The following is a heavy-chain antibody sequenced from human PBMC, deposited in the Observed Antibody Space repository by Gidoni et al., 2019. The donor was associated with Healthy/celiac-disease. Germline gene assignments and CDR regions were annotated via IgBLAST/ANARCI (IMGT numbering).Heavy chain of an antibody. CDR1: GFTFDAYG. CDR2: INWNGGST. V-gene: IGHV3-20*01. J-gene: IGHJ6*02. D-gene: IGHD3-3*01. CDR3: ARDWYYDFWSGYSYYYGMDV. Sequence: EVQLVESGGGVVRPGGSLRLSCAASGFTFDAYGMSWVRQAPGKGLECVSGINWNGGSTGYADSVKGRFTISRDNAKNSLYLQMNSLRAEDTALYHCARDWYYDFWSGYSYYYGMDVWGQGTTVTVSS.